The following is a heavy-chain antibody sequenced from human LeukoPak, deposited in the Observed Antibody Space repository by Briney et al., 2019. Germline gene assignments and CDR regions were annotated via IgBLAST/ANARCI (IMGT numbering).Heavy chain of an antibody. CDR3: AKDRTPDGSGSYYHDY. Sequence: GGSLRLSCAAAGFTFSRFAMSWVRQAPGKGLVWVSRINSGGTVTNYADSVKGRLTISRDNSKNTLYLQMNSLRAEDTAVYYCAKDRTPDGSGSYYHDYWGQGTLVTVSS. V-gene: IGHV3-23*03. CDR1: GFTFSRFA. D-gene: IGHD3-10*01. CDR2: INSGGTVT. J-gene: IGHJ4*02.